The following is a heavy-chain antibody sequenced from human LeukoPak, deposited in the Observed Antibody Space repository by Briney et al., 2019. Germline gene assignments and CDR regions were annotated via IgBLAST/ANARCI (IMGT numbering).Heavy chain of an antibody. CDR3: ARTVVGATTDDAFDI. Sequence: ASVKVSCKASGGTFSSYATSWVRQAPGQGLEWMGRIIPIFGTANYAQKFQGRVTITTDESTSTAYMELSSLRSEDTAVYYCARTVVGATTDDAFDIWGQGTMVTVSS. J-gene: IGHJ3*02. CDR1: GGTFSSYA. CDR2: IIPIFGTA. V-gene: IGHV1-69*05. D-gene: IGHD1-26*01.